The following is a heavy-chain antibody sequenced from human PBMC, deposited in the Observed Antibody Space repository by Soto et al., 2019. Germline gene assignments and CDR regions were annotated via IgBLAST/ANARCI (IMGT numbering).Heavy chain of an antibody. V-gene: IGHV1-69*01. CDR2: LIPVFGSP. CDR1: GGTFSKDA. Sequence: QVQLVQSGAEVKKPGSSVTVSCKTSGGTFSKDAINWVRQAPGQGLEWMGLLIPVFGSPIYAQKLQGRIRITADESTSRAFMGLSSLRSEDTAVYYCTRVLGYTFEPGKSRYYAMDVWGQGTTVSVSS. D-gene: IGHD5-18*01. J-gene: IGHJ6*02. CDR3: TRVLGYTFEPGKSRYYAMDV.